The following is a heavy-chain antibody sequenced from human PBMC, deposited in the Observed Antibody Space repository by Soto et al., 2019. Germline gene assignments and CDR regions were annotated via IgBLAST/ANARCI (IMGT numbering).Heavy chain of an antibody. CDR2: IYWDDDK. Sequence: QITLKESGPTLVKPTQTLTLTCTFSGFSLTTRGVGVGWIRQPPGKALECLALIYWDDDKRYSPSLQSRHSITKDTSKTQVVLTMTNVDPVDTATYYCAHIPNYYQYDWFDPWGQGTLVSVSS. V-gene: IGHV2-5*02. J-gene: IGHJ5*02. CDR3: AHIPNYYQYDWFDP. CDR1: GFSLTTRGVG. D-gene: IGHD3-16*01.